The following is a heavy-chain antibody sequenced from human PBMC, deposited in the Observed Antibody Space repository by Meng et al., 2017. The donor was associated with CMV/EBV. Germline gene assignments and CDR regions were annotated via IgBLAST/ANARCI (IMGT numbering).Heavy chain of an antibody. V-gene: IGHV4-39*07. CDR3: VTWLWFGELSGYYFDY. Sequence: HLQDAGPGLVKPSETLSLTCTVSGGSISSSSYYWGWIRQPPGKGLEWIGSIYYSGSTYYNPSLKSRVTISVDTSKNQFSLKLSSVTAADTAVYYCVTWLWFGELSGYYFDYWGQGTLVTVSS. J-gene: IGHJ4*02. CDR1: GGSISSSSYY. CDR2: IYYSGST. D-gene: IGHD3-10*01.